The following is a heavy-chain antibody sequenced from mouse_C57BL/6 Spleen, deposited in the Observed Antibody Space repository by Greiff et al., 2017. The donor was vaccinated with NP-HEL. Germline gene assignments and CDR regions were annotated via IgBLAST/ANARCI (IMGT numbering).Heavy chain of an antibody. J-gene: IGHJ3*01. V-gene: IGHV1-69*01. Sequence: QVQLKESGAELVMPGASVKLSCKASGYTFTSYWMHWVKQRPGQGLEWIGEIDPSDSYTNYNQKFKGKSTLTVDKSSSTAYLQLSSLTSEDSAVYYCARGGAAQATPFAYWGQGTLVTVSA. CDR1: GYTFTSYW. CDR2: IDPSDSYT. CDR3: ARGGAAQATPFAY. D-gene: IGHD3-2*02.